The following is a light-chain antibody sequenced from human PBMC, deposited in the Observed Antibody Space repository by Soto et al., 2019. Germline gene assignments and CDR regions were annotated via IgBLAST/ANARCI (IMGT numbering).Light chain of an antibody. J-gene: IGKJ1*01. CDR2: GAS. CDR1: QSINSRY. Sequence: EIALTQPPATLSSSPGERATLSCRVSQSINSRYLAWYQQKPGQAPRLLIYGASSRATGIPDRFSGRGSGTDFTLTISRLESEDFAVYYCQQGDTSPGTFGQGTKVDIK. CDR3: QQGDTSPGT. V-gene: IGKV3-20*01.